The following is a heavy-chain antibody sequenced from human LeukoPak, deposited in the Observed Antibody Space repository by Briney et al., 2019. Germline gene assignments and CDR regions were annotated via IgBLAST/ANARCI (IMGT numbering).Heavy chain of an antibody. V-gene: IGHV4-39*01. D-gene: IGHD3-22*01. CDR1: GGSISSSSYY. CDR2: IYYSGRT. Sequence: SETLSLTCTVSGGSISSSSYYWGWIRQPPGKGLKWIGNIYYSGRTYYNPSLKSRVTISVDTSKNQFSLKLSSVTATDTAVYYCARGVSMIVVVIHDWYFDLWGRGTLVTVSS. CDR3: ARGVSMIVVVIHDWYFDL. J-gene: IGHJ2*01.